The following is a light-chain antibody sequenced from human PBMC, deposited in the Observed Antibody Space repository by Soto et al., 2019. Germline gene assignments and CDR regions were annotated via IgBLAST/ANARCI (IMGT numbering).Light chain of an antibody. CDR1: RGIGDR. J-gene: IGKJ1*01. CDR2: AAS. Sequence: IQMPPSPSFPSAVVGDRVTITFWASRGIGDRLAWFQQKPGKAPQFLIQAASNLQSGVPSRFSGSGSGTEFILSINSLQPEDIATYYCLQVSAFPRTCGQGTK. CDR3: LQVSAFPRT. V-gene: IGKV1-12*01.